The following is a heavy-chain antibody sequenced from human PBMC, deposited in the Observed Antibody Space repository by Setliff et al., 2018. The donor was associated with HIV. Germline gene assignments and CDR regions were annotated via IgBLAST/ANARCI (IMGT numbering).Heavy chain of an antibody. V-gene: IGHV4-31*03. CDR2: IYYIGNT. D-gene: IGHD3-3*01. J-gene: IGHJ3*02. Sequence: SETLSLTCTVSGGSISGGGYYWSWIRQHPGKGLDWIGNIYYIGNTDYNPSLKSRVTISIDTSKNQFSLKLSSVTAADTAIYYCARVPRITTLRNAFDIWGQGTMVTVS. CDR3: ARVPRITTLRNAFDI. CDR1: GGSISGGGYY.